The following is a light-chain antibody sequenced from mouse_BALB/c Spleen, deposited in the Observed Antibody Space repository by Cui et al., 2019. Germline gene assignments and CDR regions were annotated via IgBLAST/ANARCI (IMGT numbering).Light chain of an antibody. CDR3: EQSYNLYT. V-gene: IGKV8-21*01. Sequence: DIVMSQSPSSLAVSAGEKVTQSLLNSRTRKNYLAWYQQKPGQSPKLLIYWASTRESGVPDRFTGSGSGTDFTLTISSVQAEDLAVYYCEQSYNLYTFGGGTKLEIK. CDR1: QSLLNSRTRKNY. CDR2: WAS. J-gene: IGKJ2*01.